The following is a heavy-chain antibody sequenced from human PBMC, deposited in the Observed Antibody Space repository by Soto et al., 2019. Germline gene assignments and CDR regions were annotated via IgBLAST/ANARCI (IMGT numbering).Heavy chain of an antibody. Sequence: EVQLVESEGGLVQPGGSLRLSCAASGFTFSSYRMNWVRQAPGKGLEWVSYISSGGSTIYYADSLKGRFTISRDNAKNSLYLQMNSLRDEDSAVYYCARDGGSSGWSRDDAFDIWGQGTMVTVSS. CDR1: GFTFSSYR. J-gene: IGHJ3*02. D-gene: IGHD6-19*01. CDR3: ARDGGSSGWSRDDAFDI. V-gene: IGHV3-48*02. CDR2: ISSGGSTI.